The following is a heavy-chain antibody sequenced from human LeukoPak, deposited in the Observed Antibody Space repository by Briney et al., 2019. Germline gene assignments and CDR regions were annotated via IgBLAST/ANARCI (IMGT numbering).Heavy chain of an antibody. V-gene: IGHV3-9*01. Sequence: GRSLRLSCAASGFTFDDYAMHWVRQAPGKGLEWVSGISWNSGSIGYADSVKGRFTISRDNAKNSLYLQMNSLRAEDTAVYYCARDNRGEVVDYWGQGTLVTVSS. CDR1: GFTFDDYA. CDR2: ISWNSGSI. J-gene: IGHJ4*02. D-gene: IGHD3-10*01. CDR3: ARDNRGEVVDY.